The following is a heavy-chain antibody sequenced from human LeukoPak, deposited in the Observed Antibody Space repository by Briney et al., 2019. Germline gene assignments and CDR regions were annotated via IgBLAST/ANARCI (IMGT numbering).Heavy chain of an antibody. Sequence: GGSLRLSCAASGFTSSSCAMTWVRQAPGKGLEWVASITGDGTRTYYTDSVKGRFTISRDNSKNTLYLQMNSLRADETAIYYCASRPRADMGPLDYWGQGTLVTVST. V-gene: IGHV3-23*01. CDR3: ASRPRADMGPLDY. CDR1: GFTSSSCA. D-gene: IGHD1-14*01. J-gene: IGHJ4*02. CDR2: ITGDGTRT.